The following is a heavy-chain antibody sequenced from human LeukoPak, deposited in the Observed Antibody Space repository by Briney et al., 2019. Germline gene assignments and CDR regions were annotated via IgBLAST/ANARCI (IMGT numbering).Heavy chain of an antibody. V-gene: IGHV3-23*01. Sequence: GGSLRLSCAATGFSFGNSDMNWFRQSPGEGPHWVANIGYNGRSTSYADSVKGRFTIARDNSKSMLSLQINRLRAEDTALYYCAKDLNWEGGYWGQGPLVPVSS. CDR1: GFSFGNSD. CDR2: IGYNGRST. J-gene: IGHJ4*02. D-gene: IGHD1-1*01. CDR3: AKDLNWEGGY.